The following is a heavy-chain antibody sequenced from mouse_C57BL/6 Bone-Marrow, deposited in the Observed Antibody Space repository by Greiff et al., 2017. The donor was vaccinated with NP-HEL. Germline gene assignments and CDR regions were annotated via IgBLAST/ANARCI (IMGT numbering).Heavy chain of an antibody. CDR2: FYPGSGNT. Sequence: QVQLKQSGAELVRPGASVKLSCKASGYAFTDYYINWVKQRPGQGLEWIARFYPGSGNTYYNEKFKGKATLTAEQSSSTAYMQRSSLTSEASAVYFCARRGSSGYVVAYGGQGTLVTVSA. CDR3: ARRGSSGYVVAY. J-gene: IGHJ3*01. D-gene: IGHD3-2*02. V-gene: IGHV1-76*01. CDR1: GYAFTDYY.